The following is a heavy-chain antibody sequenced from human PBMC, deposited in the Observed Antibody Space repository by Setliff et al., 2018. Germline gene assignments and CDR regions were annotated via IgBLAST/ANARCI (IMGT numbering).Heavy chain of an antibody. V-gene: IGHV4-39*01. D-gene: IGHD3-3*01. Sequence: SETLSLTCSVSGASVSNVNYYWGWIRQPPGKGLEWVASIYYSGKTYSNPSFKSRVTMSLDKSKNQFSLKLASVTAADTALYYCARIGHFDFWRGFGVGAFDLWGHGSVVTVSS. J-gene: IGHJ3*01. CDR1: GASVSNVNYY. CDR3: ARIGHFDFWRGFGVGAFDL. CDR2: IYYSGKT.